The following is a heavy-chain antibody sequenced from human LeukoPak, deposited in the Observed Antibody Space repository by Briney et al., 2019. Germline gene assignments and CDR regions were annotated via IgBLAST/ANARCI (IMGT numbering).Heavy chain of an antibody. CDR3: AKDSAAHSYYFDY. CDR2: ISGSGGST. Sequence: HPGGSLRLSCAASGFTFGSYAMSWVRQAPGKGLEWVSAISGSGGSTYYADSVKGRFTISRDNSKNTLYLQMNSLRAEDTAVYYCAKDSAAHSYYFDYWGQGTLVTVSS. D-gene: IGHD6-25*01. V-gene: IGHV3-23*01. CDR1: GFTFGSYA. J-gene: IGHJ4*02.